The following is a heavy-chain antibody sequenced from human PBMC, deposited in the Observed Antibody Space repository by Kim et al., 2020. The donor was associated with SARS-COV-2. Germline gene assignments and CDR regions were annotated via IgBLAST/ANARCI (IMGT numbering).Heavy chain of an antibody. V-gene: IGHV4-30-4*01. CDR3: ARGLLAYCFDY. J-gene: IGHJ4*02. CDR2: IYYSGST. CDR1: GGSLSSGDYY. Sequence: SETLSLTCTVSGGSLSSGDYYWSWIRQPPGKGLEWIGYIYYSGSTYYNPSLKSRVTISVDTSKNQFSLKLSSVTAADTAVYYCARGLLAYCFDYWGQGTLVTVSS.